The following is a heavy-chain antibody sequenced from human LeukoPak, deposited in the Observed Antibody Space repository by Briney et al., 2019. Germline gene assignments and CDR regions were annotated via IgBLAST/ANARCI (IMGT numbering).Heavy chain of an antibody. J-gene: IGHJ4*02. V-gene: IGHV3-23*01. CDR3: AKGAFRYFDLSLFDY. CDR1: GFTLSSYA. D-gene: IGHD3-9*01. Sequence: GGSLRLSCAPSGFTLSSYAMSWVRQAPGKGLEWVSAISGSGGSTYYADSVKGRFTISRDNSKNTLYLQMNSLRAEDTAVYYCAKGAFRYFDLSLFDYWGQGTLVTVSS. CDR2: ISGSGGST.